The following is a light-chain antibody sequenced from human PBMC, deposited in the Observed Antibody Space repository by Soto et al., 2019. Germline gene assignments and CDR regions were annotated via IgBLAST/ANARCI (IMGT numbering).Light chain of an antibody. Sequence: EIVMTQSPATLSVSPGERATLSCRASQSVSSNLAWYQQKPGQAPRLLIYGASTRATGIPARFSGSGSGTEFTLTISSLQSEDFAVYYCQQYNNWPLPFXPGTKVDI. CDR2: GAS. CDR1: QSVSSN. V-gene: IGKV3-15*01. J-gene: IGKJ3*01. CDR3: QQYNNWPLP.